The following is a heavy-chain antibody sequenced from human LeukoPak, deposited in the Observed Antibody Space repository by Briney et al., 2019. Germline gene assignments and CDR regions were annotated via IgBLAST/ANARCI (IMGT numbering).Heavy chain of an antibody. D-gene: IGHD6-13*01. J-gene: IGHJ6*02. V-gene: IGHV3-23*01. CDR3: AKAASSSWPSYYYGMDV. Sequence: GGSLRLSCAASGFIFSSYSMSWVRQAPGKGLEWVSVVTGSGGNTYYADSVKGRFTTSKDNSKNTVYLQMSSLRVDDTAVYYCAKAASSSWPSYYYGMDVWGQGTTVTVSS. CDR2: VTGSGGNT. CDR1: GFIFSSYS.